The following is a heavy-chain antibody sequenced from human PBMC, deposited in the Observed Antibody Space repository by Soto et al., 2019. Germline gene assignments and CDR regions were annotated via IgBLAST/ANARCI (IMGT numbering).Heavy chain of an antibody. CDR2: ISGSGGST. Sequence: LRLSCAASGFTFSSYAISWVRQAPGKGLEWVSAISGSGGSTYYADSVKGRFTISRDNSKNTLYLQMNSLRAEDTAVYYCARNKISSSSSAPYWGQGTLVTVSS. D-gene: IGHD6-6*01. CDR3: ARNKISSSSSAPY. CDR1: GFTFSSYA. J-gene: IGHJ4*02. V-gene: IGHV3-23*01.